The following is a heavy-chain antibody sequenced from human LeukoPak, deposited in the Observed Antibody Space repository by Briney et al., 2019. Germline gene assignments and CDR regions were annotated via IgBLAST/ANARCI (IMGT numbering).Heavy chain of an antibody. D-gene: IGHD2-2*01. CDR1: GGSISSYY. J-gene: IGHJ6*03. CDR2: IYYSGST. V-gene: IGHV4-59*01. Sequence: PSETLSLTCTVSGGSISSYYWSWIRQPPGKGLEWIGYIYYSGSTNYNPSLKSRVTISVDTSKNQFSLKLSSVTAADTAVYYCARVGNIVVGDYYYMDVWGEGTTVTVSS. CDR3: ARVGNIVVGDYYYMDV.